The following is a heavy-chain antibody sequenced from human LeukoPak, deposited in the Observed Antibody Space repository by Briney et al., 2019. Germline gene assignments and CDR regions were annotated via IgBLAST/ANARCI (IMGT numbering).Heavy chain of an antibody. CDR3: ARESIAAAGTPFDY. D-gene: IGHD6-13*01. J-gene: IGHJ4*02. CDR2: ISGSGGST. CDR1: GFTFSSYA. Sequence: GGSLRLSCAASGFTFSSYAMSWVRQAPGKGLEWVSAISGSGGSTYYADSVKGRFTISRDNAKNSLYLQMNSLRAEDTAVYYCARESIAAAGTPFDYWGQGTLVTVSS. V-gene: IGHV3-23*01.